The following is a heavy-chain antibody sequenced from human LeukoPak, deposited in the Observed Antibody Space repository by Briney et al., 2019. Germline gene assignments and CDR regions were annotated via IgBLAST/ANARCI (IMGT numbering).Heavy chain of an antibody. J-gene: IGHJ5*01. Sequence: GGSLRLSCAASGFTFSSYGMHWVRQAPGKGLEWVAVISYDGSNNDYADSVKGRFTISRDNSKNTLYLQMNSLRAEDTAMYYCAKRNGYSSGWFDYWAREPWSPSPQ. CDR2: ISYDGSNN. CDR1: GFTFSSYG. D-gene: IGHD6-19*01. CDR3: AKRNGYSSGWFDY. V-gene: IGHV3-30*18.